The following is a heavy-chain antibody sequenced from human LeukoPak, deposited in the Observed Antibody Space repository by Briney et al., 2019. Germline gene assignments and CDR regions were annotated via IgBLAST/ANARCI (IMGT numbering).Heavy chain of an antibody. D-gene: IGHD3-10*01. CDR2: IIPILGIA. CDR3: ARPHSGGELLSDAFDI. J-gene: IGHJ3*02. Sequence: SVKVSCKASGGTFSSYAISWVRQAPGQGLEWMGRIIPILGIANYAQKFQGRVTITAGKSTSTAYMELSSLRSEDTAVYYCARPHSGGELLSDAFDIWGQGTMVTVSS. V-gene: IGHV1-69*04. CDR1: GGTFSSYA.